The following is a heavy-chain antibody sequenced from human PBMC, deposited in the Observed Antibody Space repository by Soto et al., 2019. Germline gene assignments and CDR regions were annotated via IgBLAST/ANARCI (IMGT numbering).Heavy chain of an antibody. CDR2: MFISGSH. D-gene: IGHD1-26*01. CDR3: VRESPGLVPPNWFDP. J-gene: IGHJ5*02. CDR1: ACSIDGYY. Sequence: QVQLQESGPGLVKPSETLSLTCTVSACSIDGYYWTWIRQTAGKGLEWIGRMFISGSHKYNPSLQSRVTMSVDSSKNQFSLTLTSVTAADTAVYYCVRESPGLVPPNWFDPWGQGTLVTVSS. V-gene: IGHV4-4*07.